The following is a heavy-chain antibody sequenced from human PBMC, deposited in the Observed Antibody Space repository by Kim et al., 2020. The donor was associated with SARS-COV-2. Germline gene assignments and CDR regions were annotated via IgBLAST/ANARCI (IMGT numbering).Heavy chain of an antibody. CDR2: INHSGRT. Sequence: SETLSLTCAVYGGSFSGYYWSWIRQPPGKGLEWIGEINHSGRTNYNPSPKSRVTISVDTSKNQFSLKLSSVTAADTAVYYLARSGLVEYYFDSWGQGTLV. V-gene: IGHV4-34*01. J-gene: IGHJ4*02. CDR1: GGSFSGYY. CDR3: ARSGLVEYYFDS.